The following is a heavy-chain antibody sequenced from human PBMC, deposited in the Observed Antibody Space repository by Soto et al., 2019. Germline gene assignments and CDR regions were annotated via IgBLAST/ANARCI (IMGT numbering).Heavy chain of an antibody. J-gene: IGHJ4*02. V-gene: IGHV1-69*01. CDR1: GDTFSSYA. CDR3: ARGVVPAANEEYYFDY. Sequence: QVQLVQSGAEVKKPGSSVKVSCKASGDTFSSYAISRVRQAPGQGLEWMGGIIPISGTANYAQKFQGRVTITADESTSTAYMDLSSLRSEDTAVYYCARGVVPAANEEYYFDYWGQGTLVTVSS. CDR2: IIPISGTA. D-gene: IGHD2-2*01.